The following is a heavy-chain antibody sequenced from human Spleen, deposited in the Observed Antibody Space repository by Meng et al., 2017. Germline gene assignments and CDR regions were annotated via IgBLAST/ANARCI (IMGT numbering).Heavy chain of an antibody. J-gene: IGHJ4*02. CDR1: GYNFPDYY. Sequence: QGQRVQSGAEEKKPGASVKVSCKPSGYNFPDYYIHWVRRAPGQGLEWMGRINPKSGDTHYAQKFQARVTMTGDTSISTAYMELSGLRSDDTAMYYCARDEDISAAGKLFGDYWGQGTLVTVSS. CDR2: INPKSGDT. V-gene: IGHV1-2*06. CDR3: ARDEDISAAGKLFGDY. D-gene: IGHD6-25*01.